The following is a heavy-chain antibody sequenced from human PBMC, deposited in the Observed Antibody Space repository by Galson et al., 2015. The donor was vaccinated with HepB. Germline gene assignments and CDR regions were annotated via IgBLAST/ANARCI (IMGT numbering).Heavy chain of an antibody. J-gene: IGHJ6*01. CDR3: AKDFTRLRAIYVSTFNHLYHGMDV. D-gene: IGHD3-16*01. CDR1: GFTFSSFG. Sequence: SLRLSCAASGFTFSSFGMNWVRQAPGKGLEWVAIISYAGNNQYYADSVKGRFTISRDNSKNTLYLQMNSLRPEDTAMYYCAKDFTRLRAIYVSTFNHLYHGMDVWGRGTMVTSAS. V-gene: IGHV3-30*18. CDR2: ISYAGNNQ.